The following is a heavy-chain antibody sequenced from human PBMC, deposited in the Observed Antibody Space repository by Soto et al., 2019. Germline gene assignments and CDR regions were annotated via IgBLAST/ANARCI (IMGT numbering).Heavy chain of an antibody. Sequence: PGGSLRLSCAASGFTFSSYAVHWVRQAPGKGLEWVAVMSYDGSNKYYADPVKGRFTISSDNSKNTLYLQMNSLGTEDTAVYYCGRGYCSSPSCLHFECGGQGTLVTVSS. J-gene: IGHJ4*02. CDR2: MSYDGSNK. CDR1: GFTFSSYA. D-gene: IGHD2-2*01. V-gene: IGHV3-30-3*01. CDR3: GRGYCSSPSCLHFEC.